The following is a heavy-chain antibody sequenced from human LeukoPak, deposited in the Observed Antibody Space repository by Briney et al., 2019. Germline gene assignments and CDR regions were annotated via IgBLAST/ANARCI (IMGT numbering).Heavy chain of an antibody. V-gene: IGHV1-69*13. J-gene: IGHJ3*02. CDR3: ARGLNHNDRPTDAFDI. Sequence: GASVKVSCKASGGSLSNYAINWVRQAPGQGPEWMGGIIPIFGTPKYVQRSQGRVTITADEPTSTAYMELRSLTSEDTAVYYCARGLNHNDRPTDAFDIWGQGTKVTVSS. CDR2: IIPIFGTP. D-gene: IGHD3-22*01. CDR1: GGSLSNYA.